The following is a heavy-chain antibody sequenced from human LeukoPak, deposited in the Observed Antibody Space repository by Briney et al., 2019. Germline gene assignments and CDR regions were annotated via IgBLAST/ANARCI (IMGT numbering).Heavy chain of an antibody. CDR1: GYTLTELS. V-gene: IGHV1-24*01. CDR2: FDPEDGET. CDR3: ANAEHYYDSSGLSYYFDY. D-gene: IGHD3-22*01. Sequence: ASVKVSCKVSGYTLTELSMHWVRQAPGKGLEWMGGFDPEDGETIYAQKFQGRVTMTEDTSTDTAYMELRSLRSEDTAVYYCANAEHYYDSSGLSYYFDYWGQGTLVTVSS. J-gene: IGHJ4*02.